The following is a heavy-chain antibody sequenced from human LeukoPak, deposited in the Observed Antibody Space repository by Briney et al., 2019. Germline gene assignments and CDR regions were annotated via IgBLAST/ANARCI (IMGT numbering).Heavy chain of an antibody. D-gene: IGHD2-21*01. CDR1: GYTLTELS. CDR3: AARVVVIARVFDY. V-gene: IGHV1-24*01. Sequence: GASGKVSCKVSGYTLTELSMHWVRQAPGKGLGWRGGFDPEDGETNYAQKFQGRVTITTDESTSTAYMELSSLRSEDTAVYYCAARVVVIARVFDYWGQGTLVTVSS. J-gene: IGHJ4*02. CDR2: FDPEDGET.